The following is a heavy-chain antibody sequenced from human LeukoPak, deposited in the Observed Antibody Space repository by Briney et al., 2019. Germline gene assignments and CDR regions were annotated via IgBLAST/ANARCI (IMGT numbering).Heavy chain of an antibody. J-gene: IGHJ4*02. V-gene: IGHV4-4*07. CDR1: GGSISSYY. CDR2: IYTSGST. D-gene: IGHD5-24*01. Sequence: SETLSLTRTVSGGSISSYYWSWIRQPAGKGLEWIGRIYTSGSTNYNPSLKSRVTMSVDTSKNQFSLKLSSVTAADTAVYYCARDMVGDGYKRVRWYFDYWGQGTLVTVSS. CDR3: ARDMVGDGYKRVRWYFDY.